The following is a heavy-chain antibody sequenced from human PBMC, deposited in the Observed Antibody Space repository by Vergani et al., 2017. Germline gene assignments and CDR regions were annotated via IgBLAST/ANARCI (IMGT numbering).Heavy chain of an antibody. Sequence: QITLKESGPTLVKPTQTLTLTCTFSGFSLSTSGVGVGWIRQPPGKALEWLALIYWNDDKRYSPSLKSRLTITKDTSKNQVVLTMTNMDPVDTATYYFEHPSGGYDFWSGYLNWYFDLWGRGTLVTVSS. V-gene: IGHV2-5*01. J-gene: IGHJ2*01. CDR3: EHPSGGYDFWSGYLNWYFDL. D-gene: IGHD3-3*01. CDR2: IYWNDDK. CDR1: GFSLSTSGVG.